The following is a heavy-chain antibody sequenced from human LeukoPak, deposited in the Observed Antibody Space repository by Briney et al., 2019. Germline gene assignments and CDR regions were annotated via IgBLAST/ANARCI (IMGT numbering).Heavy chain of an antibody. V-gene: IGHV4-38-2*01. CDR1: GYPISSGYY. CDR2: IYHSGTA. CDR3: ATVHDGNWFDP. J-gene: IGHJ5*02. D-gene: IGHD1-1*01. Sequence: PSETLSLTCVVSGYPISSGYYWGWIRQPPGKGLEWIGSIYHSGTAYYNPSLKSRVTISVDTSRNQFSLKLSSVTAADTAVYYCATVHDGNWFDPWGQGTLVTVSS.